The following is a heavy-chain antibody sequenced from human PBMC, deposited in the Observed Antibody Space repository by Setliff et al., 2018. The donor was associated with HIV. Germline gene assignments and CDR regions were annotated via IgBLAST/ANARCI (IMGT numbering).Heavy chain of an antibody. CDR2: ITKRADET. CDR1: GFTFGSYS. Sequence: GSLRLSCAASGFTFGSYSMNWVRQAPGKGLEWISYITKRADETHYADSVKGRFSISRDTAKNSLYLQMNSLRPEDTARYYCVRDLLWAFDMWGPGTMVTVSS. CDR3: VRDLLWAFDM. J-gene: IGHJ3*02. V-gene: IGHV3-21*05. D-gene: IGHD3-10*01.